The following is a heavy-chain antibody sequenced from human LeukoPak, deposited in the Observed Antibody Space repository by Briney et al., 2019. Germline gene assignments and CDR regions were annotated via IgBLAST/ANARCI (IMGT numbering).Heavy chain of an antibody. V-gene: IGHV4-4*07. Sequence: SETLSLTCTVPGASINSYYWSWIRQPAGKGLEWIGRIYISGSTSYNPSLKSRVTLSGDTSKNQLSLKLSSVTAADTAMYYCARITPTGTISGFDPWGQGTLVTVSS. CDR3: ARITPTGTISGFDP. D-gene: IGHD1-1*01. CDR1: GASINSYY. CDR2: IYISGST. J-gene: IGHJ5*02.